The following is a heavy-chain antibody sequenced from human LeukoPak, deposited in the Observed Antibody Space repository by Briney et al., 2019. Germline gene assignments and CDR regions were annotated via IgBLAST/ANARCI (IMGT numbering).Heavy chain of an antibody. CDR1: GGSISSYH. V-gene: IGHV4-59*01. Sequence: SETLSLTCTVSGGSISSYHWNWIRQPPGKGLEWIGYIYYSGSTNYNPSLKSRVTISVDTSKNQFSLKLSSVTAADTAVYYCARGGNYMDVWGKGTTVTVSS. CDR2: IYYSGST. CDR3: ARGGNYMDV. D-gene: IGHD3-16*01. J-gene: IGHJ6*03.